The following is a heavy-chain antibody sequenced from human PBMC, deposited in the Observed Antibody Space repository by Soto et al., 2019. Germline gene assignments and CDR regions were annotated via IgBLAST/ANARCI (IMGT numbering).Heavy chain of an antibody. CDR1: GGSISSYY. V-gene: IGHV4-59*01. Sequence: SETLSLTCTVSGGSISSYYWSWIRQPPGKGLEWIGYIYYSGSTNYNPSLKSRVTISVDTSKNQFSLKLSSVTAADTAVYYCARAVVDDFDIWGQGTMVTVSS. CDR3: ARAVVDDFDI. D-gene: IGHD2-15*01. CDR2: IYYSGST. J-gene: IGHJ3*02.